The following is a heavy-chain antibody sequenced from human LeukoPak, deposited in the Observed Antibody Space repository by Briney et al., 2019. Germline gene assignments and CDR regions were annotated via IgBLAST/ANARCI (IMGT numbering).Heavy chain of an antibody. CDR3: ATKGSYDFWSGYYKYFQH. V-gene: IGHV1-24*01. CDR1: GYTLTELS. CDR2: FDPEDGET. Sequence: ASVKVSCKVSGYTLTELSMHWLRQAPGKGLEGMGGFDPEDGETIYAQKFQGRVTMTEDTSTDTAYMELSSLRSEDTAVYYCATKGSYDFWSGYYKYFQHWGQGTLVTVSS. D-gene: IGHD3-3*01. J-gene: IGHJ1*01.